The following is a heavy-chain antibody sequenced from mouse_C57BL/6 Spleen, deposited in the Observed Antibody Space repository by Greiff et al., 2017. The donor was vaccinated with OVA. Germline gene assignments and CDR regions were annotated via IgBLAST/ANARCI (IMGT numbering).Heavy chain of an antibody. CDR3: ARHYYYGSSAWFAY. V-gene: IGHV5-17*01. D-gene: IGHD1-1*01. CDR1: GFTFSDYG. Sequence: EVMLVESGGGLVKPGGSLKLSCAASGFTFSDYGMHWVRQAPDKGLEWVAYISSGSSTIYYADTVKGRFTISRDNAKNTLFLQMTSLRSEDTAMYYCARHYYYGSSAWFAYWGQGTLVTVSA. J-gene: IGHJ3*01. CDR2: ISSGSSTI.